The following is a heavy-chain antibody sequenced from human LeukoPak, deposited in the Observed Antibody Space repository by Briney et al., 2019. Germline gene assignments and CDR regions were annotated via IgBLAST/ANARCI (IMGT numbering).Heavy chain of an antibody. CDR2: INPNSGGT. J-gene: IGHJ4*02. CDR1: GYSFTGYY. V-gene: IGHV1-2*02. Sequence: ASVKVSCKASGYSFTGYYIHWVRQAPGQGLEWMGWINPNSGGTNYAQKFQGRVTMTRDTSISTAYMELSRLRSDDTAVYYCARDTDEATVVTGDYWGQGTLVTVSS. D-gene: IGHD4-23*01. CDR3: ARDTDEATVVTGDY.